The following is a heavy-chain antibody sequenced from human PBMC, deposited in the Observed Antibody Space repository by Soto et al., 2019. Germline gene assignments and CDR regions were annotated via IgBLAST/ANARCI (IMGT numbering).Heavy chain of an antibody. CDR2: IRSKAYGGTT. D-gene: IGHD2-8*01. J-gene: IGHJ6*02. CDR1: GFTFGDYA. CDR3: TRDQSLYYYYYGMDV. V-gene: IGHV3-49*03. Sequence: GGSLRLSCTASGFTFGDYAMSWFRQAPGKGLEWVGFIRSKAYGGTTEYAASVKGRFTISRDDSKSIAYLQMNSLKTEDTAVYYCTRDQSLYYYYYGMDVWGQGTTVTVSS.